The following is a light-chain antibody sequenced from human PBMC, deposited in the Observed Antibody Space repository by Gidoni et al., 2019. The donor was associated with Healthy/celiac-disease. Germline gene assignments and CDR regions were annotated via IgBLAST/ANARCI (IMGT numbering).Light chain of an antibody. CDR1: QSISSY. CDR2: AAS. CDR3: QQSYSTRLYT. V-gene: IGKV1-39*01. J-gene: IGKJ2*01. Sequence: DIQMTQSPSSLSASVGDRVTITCRASQSISSYLNWYQQKPGKAPKLLIYAASSLQSGVPSRLSGSGSGTDFTLTIRSLQPEDFATYYCQQSYSTRLYTFGQGTKLEIK.